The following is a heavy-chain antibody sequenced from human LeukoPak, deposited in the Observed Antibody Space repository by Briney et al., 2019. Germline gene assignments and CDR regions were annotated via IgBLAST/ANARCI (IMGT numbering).Heavy chain of an antibody. CDR3: AVTALDNWFDH. CDR1: GYNFTKFW. J-gene: IGHJ5*02. D-gene: IGHD2-21*02. Sequence: GESLKISCKGSGYNFTKFWLGWVRQMPGKGLEWMGIIFPGDSDTRYSPSFEGQVTISADKSLSTAYLQWTSLNVSDTAMYYCAVTALDNWFDHWGQGTLVTVSS. CDR2: IFPGDSDT. V-gene: IGHV5-51*01.